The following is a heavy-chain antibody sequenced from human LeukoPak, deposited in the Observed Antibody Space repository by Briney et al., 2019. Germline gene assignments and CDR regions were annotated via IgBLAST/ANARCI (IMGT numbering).Heavy chain of an antibody. Sequence: ASVKVSCKASGYTFTGYYMHWVRQAPGQGLEWMGWINPNSGGTNYAQKFQGWVTMTRDTSISTAYMELSRLRSDDTAVYYCARVGYSGYDYAFDIWGQGTMVTVSS. CDR3: ARVGYSGYDYAFDI. J-gene: IGHJ3*02. CDR2: INPNSGGT. V-gene: IGHV1-2*04. D-gene: IGHD5-12*01. CDR1: GYTFTGYY.